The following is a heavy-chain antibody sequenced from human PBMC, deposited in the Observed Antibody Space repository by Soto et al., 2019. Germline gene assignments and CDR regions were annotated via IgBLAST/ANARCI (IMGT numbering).Heavy chain of an antibody. D-gene: IGHD2-15*01. V-gene: IGHV4-39*01. Sequence: PSETLSLTCIVSGYSVSSSDYYWAWIRQPPGKGLEWIGSMLYSGLTYYNPSLKSRVTLSVDTSKNQFSVRLNSVTASDTAVYYCAPLSVSLSGPYGIHVWGQGTTVTVSS. J-gene: IGHJ6*02. CDR3: APLSVSLSGPYGIHV. CDR2: MLYSGLT. CDR1: GYSVSSSDYY.